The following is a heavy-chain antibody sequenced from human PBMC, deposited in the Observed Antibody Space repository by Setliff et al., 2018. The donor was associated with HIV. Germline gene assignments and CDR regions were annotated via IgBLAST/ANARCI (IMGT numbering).Heavy chain of an antibody. D-gene: IGHD3-3*01. CDR1: GGSFSGYY. V-gene: IGHV4-34*01. CDR2: INHSGST. Sequence: SETLSLTCAVYGGSFSGYYWSWIRQPPGKGLEWIGEINHSGSTNYNPSLKSRVTISVDTSENQFSLILRSVTDADTAVYYCTRRVYDFWSSLVGIYRYMDVWGKGTTVTVS. CDR3: TRRVYDFWSSLVGIYRYMDV. J-gene: IGHJ6*03.